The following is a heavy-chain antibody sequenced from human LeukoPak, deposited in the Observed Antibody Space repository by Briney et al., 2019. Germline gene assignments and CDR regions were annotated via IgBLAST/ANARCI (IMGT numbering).Heavy chain of an antibody. D-gene: IGHD1-26*01. J-gene: IGHJ4*02. Sequence: PSETLSLTCTVSGGSISNYYWTWIRQPPGKGLEWIGYIYYSGTTNYNPSLKSRVTISVDTSKNQFSLKLNSVTAADTAVYCCARFFMGANDYWGQGTLVTVSS. CDR1: GGSISNYY. V-gene: IGHV4-59*01. CDR2: IYYSGTT. CDR3: ARFFMGANDY.